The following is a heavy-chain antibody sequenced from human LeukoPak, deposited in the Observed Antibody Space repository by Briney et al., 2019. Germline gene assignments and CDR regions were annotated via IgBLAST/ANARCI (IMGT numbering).Heavy chain of an antibody. CDR1: GYTLTQLA. CDR3: ATQARGYFYY. Sequence: EASVKVSFKVSGYTLTQLAIHWVRQAPGKGLEWMGGFDPEDGETVYAQKFQDRVTMTEDTSTDTASMELTSLASEDTAVYYCATQARGYFYYWGQGTLVTVSS. J-gene: IGHJ4*02. CDR2: FDPEDGET. V-gene: IGHV1-24*01.